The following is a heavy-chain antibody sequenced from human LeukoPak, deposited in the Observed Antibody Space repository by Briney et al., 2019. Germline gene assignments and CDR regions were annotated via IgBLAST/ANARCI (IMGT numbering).Heavy chain of an antibody. CDR1: GFTFSSYA. CDR2: ISYDGSNK. Sequence: GRSLRLSCAAPGFTFSSYAMHWVRQAPGKGLEWVAVISYDGSNKYYADSVKGRFTISRDNSKNTLYLQMNSLRAEDTAVYYCERGLIVVVVAATDDAFDIWGQGTMVTVSS. D-gene: IGHD2-15*01. CDR3: ERGLIVVVVAATDDAFDI. J-gene: IGHJ3*02. V-gene: IGHV3-30-3*01.